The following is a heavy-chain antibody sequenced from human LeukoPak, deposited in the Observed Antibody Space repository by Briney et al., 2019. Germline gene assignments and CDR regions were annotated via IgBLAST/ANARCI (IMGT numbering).Heavy chain of an antibody. CDR1: GFTFSSYA. J-gene: IGHJ4*02. CDR2: ISGSGRST. V-gene: IGHV3-23*01. CDR3: AKVKDRLTTAIDY. Sequence: PGGSLRLSCAASGFTFSSYAMSWVRQAPGKGLEWVSAISGSGRSTYYADSVKGRFTISRDNSKNTLYLQMNSLRAEDTAVYYCAKVKDRLTTAIDYWGQGTLVTVSS. D-gene: IGHD4-11*01.